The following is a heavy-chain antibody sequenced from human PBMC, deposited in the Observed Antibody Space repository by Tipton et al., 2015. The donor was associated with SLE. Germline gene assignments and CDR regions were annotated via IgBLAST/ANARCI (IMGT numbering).Heavy chain of an antibody. V-gene: IGHV4-38-2*02. Sequence: TLSLTRVVSGYSISSGYYWGWIRQPPGMGLEWIGSMYHGGTTHYNPSFKSRVTLSVDTSKNQFSLKVNSVTAEDTAVYYCARDEGWYFDFWGRGTLITVSS. CDR2: MYHGGTT. CDR1: GYSISSGYY. J-gene: IGHJ2*01. CDR3: ARDEGWYFDF.